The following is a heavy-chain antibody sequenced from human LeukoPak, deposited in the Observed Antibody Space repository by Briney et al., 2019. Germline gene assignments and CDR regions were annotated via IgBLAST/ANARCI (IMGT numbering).Heavy chain of an antibody. V-gene: IGHV3-72*01. Sequence: GGSLRLSCVASGFRFSDHYMDWVRQAPGKGLEWVGRSRNKANSYQTEYAASVKGRFTISRDDSKNSVDLEMNSLKIEDTAVYYCARETPVVNLGDWGQGTRVTVSS. D-gene: IGHD4-17*01. J-gene: IGHJ4*02. CDR1: GFRFSDHY. CDR3: ARETPVVNLGD. CDR2: SRNKANSYQT.